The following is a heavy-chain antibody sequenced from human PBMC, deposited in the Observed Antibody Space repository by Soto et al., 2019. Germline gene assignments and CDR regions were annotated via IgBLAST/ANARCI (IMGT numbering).Heavy chain of an antibody. J-gene: IGHJ3*02. CDR1: GGTFSSYA. CDR2: IIPIFGTA. CDR3: ARDQDILTGPGAFDI. V-gene: IGHV1-69*13. Sequence: SVKVSCKASGGTFSSYAISWVRQAPGQGLEWMGGIIPIFGTANYAQKFQGRVTITADESTSTAYMELSSLRSEDTAVYYCARDQDILTGPGAFDIWGQRTMVTVSS. D-gene: IGHD3-9*01.